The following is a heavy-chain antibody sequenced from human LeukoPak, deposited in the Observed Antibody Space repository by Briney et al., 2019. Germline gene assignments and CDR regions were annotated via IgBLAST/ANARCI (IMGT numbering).Heavy chain of an antibody. CDR2: ISGSGGST. CDR3: AKGGQWLVQGYFDY. CDR1: GFTFSSYA. D-gene: IGHD6-19*01. J-gene: IGHJ4*01. Sequence: GGSLRLSCAASGFTFSSYAMSWVRQAPGKGLEWVSAISGSGGSTYYAGSVKGRFTISRDNSKNTLYLQMNSLRAEDTAVYYCAKGGQWLVQGYFDYWGQGTLVTVSS. V-gene: IGHV3-23*01.